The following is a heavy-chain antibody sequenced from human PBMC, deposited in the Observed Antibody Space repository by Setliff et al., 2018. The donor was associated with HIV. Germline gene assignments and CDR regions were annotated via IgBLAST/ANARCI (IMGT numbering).Heavy chain of an antibody. D-gene: IGHD3-22*01. J-gene: IGHJ4*02. CDR2: IYYTGST. V-gene: IGHV4-59*08. CDR1: GGSISAYY. CDR3: WRGHHYYYDSSVAHQIDY. Sequence: SETLSLTCNVSGGSISAYYWSWIRQPPGKGLDWIGYIYYTGSTYYNPSLKSRVTISVYTSKNQFSLKLSSVTAAATAVYYCWRGHHYYYDSSVAHQIDYLGQGTLVTVSS.